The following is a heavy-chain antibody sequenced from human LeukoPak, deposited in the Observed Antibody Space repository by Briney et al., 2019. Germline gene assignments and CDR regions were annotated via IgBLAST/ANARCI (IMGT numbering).Heavy chain of an antibody. Sequence: GESLKISCKGSGYSFTNYWINWVRLVPGKGLEWMGRIDPSDSYTNYSPSFQGQVTISADKSINTAYLQWTSLKASDTAMYYCARPETGTTTLFDYWGQGTPVTVSS. CDR1: GYSFTNYW. D-gene: IGHD1-7*01. CDR2: IDPSDSYT. V-gene: IGHV5-10-1*04. CDR3: ARPETGTTTLFDY. J-gene: IGHJ4*02.